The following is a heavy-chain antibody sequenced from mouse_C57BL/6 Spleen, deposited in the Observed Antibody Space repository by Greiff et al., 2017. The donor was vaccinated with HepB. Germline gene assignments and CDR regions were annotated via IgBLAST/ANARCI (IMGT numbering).Heavy chain of an antibody. CDR1: GFTFSDYG. Sequence: EVHLVASGGGLVKPGGSLKLSCAASGFTFSDYGMHWVRQAPEKGLEWVAYISSGSSTIYYADTVKGRFTISRDNAKNTLFLQMTSLRSEDTAMYYCGSPDYGTAWFAYWGQRTLVTVST. V-gene: IGHV5-17*01. CDR2: ISSGSSTI. CDR3: GSPDYGTAWFAY. D-gene: IGHD2-4*01. J-gene: IGHJ3*01.